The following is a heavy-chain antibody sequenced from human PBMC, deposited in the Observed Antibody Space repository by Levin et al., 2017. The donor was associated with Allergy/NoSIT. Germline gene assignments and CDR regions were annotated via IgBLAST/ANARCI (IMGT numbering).Heavy chain of an antibody. CDR3: ARDRHTAAAGYYFDY. CDR2: ISTDGRDK. V-gene: IGHV3-30*09. CDR1: GFTFNSYP. Sequence: GESLKISCTASGFTFNSYPMHWVRQAPGKGLEWVAVISTDGRDKHYADSVKGRFAISRDNSKNTLYLQMDSLRAEDTAFYYCARDRHTAAAGYYFDYWGQGTLVTVSS. D-gene: IGHD6-13*01. J-gene: IGHJ4*02.